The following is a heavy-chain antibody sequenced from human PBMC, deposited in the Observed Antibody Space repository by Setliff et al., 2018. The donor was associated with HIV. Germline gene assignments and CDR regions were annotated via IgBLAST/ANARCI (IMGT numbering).Heavy chain of an antibody. CDR1: GDSISSGSYY. D-gene: IGHD1-26*01. V-gene: IGHV4-61*09. J-gene: IGHJ4*02. CDR2: IFTSGST. CDR3: ARGRGSY. Sequence: SLTCAVSGDSISSGSYYWSWIRQPAGEGLEWIGHIFTSGSTNYNPSLKSRVSISLDTSKNQLSLKLSSVTAADTAMYYCARGRGSYWGQGTLVTSPQ.